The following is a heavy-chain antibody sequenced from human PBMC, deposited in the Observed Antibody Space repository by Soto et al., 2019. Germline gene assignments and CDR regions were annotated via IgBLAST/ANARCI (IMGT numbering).Heavy chain of an antibody. J-gene: IGHJ6*02. V-gene: IGHV3-21*01. CDR3: ARDKLHSGSLYYYGMDV. CDR2: ISSSSSYI. D-gene: IGHD1-26*01. CDR1: GFTFSSYS. Sequence: GGSLRLSCAASGFTFSSYSMNWVRQAPGKGLEWVSSISSSSSYIYYADSVKGRFTISRDNAKNSLYLQMNSLRAEDTAVYYCARDKLHSGSLYYYGMDVWGQGTTVTVSS.